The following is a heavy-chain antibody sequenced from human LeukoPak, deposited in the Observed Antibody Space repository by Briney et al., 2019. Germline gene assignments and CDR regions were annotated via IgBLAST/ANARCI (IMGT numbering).Heavy chain of an antibody. CDR3: AKALTGYFDWLSLSH. D-gene: IGHD3-9*01. CDR2: IRYDGSNK. CDR1: GFTFSSYG. Sequence: PGGSLRLSCAASGFTFSSYGMHWVRQAPGKGLEWVAFIRYDGSNKYYADSVKGRFTISRDNSKNTLYLQMNSLRAEDTAVYYCAKALTGYFDWLSLSHWGQGTLVTVSS. V-gene: IGHV3-30*02. J-gene: IGHJ4*02.